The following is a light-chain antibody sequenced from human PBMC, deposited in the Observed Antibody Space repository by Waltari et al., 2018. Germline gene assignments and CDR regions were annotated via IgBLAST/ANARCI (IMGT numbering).Light chain of an antibody. J-gene: IGKJ4*01. CDR2: WAS. CDR1: QSVLYRSNNKNY. CDR3: QQYYRPPFT. V-gene: IGKV4-1*01. Sequence: DIVMTQSPDSLAVSLGERATINCKSSQSVLYRSNNKNYLAWYQHKPGQPPKLLIYWASTRESGVPDRFSGSGSGTDFTLTISRLQAEDVAVYYCQQYYRPPFTFGGGTKVEIK.